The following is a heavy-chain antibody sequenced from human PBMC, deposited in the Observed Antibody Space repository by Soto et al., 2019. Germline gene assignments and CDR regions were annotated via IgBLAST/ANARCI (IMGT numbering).Heavy chain of an antibody. J-gene: IGHJ5*02. V-gene: IGHV4-39*01. D-gene: IGHD3-10*01. CDR2: INYSGST. CDR3: ARHYITMVRGVIITYNWFDP. Sequence: SETLSLTCAVSGGSFSSSYWSWGRQPPWKGLEWIGSINYSGSTYYNPSLKSRVTKSVDTSKNQFSLKLSSVTAADTAVYYCARHYITMVRGVIITYNWFDPWGQG. CDR1: GGSFSSSY.